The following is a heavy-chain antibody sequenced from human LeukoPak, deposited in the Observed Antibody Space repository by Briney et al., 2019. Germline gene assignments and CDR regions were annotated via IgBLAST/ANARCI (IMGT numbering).Heavy chain of an antibody. V-gene: IGHV3-7*01. Sequence: GGSLRLSCAASGFTFNSYWMSWVRQAPGKGLEWVANIDPDGSEKQYGDSVKGRFTTSRDNAKNSLYLQMNSLRAEDTAIYYCARIYYFGDNNWRYFDNWGQGTLATVSS. CDR3: ARIYYFGDNNWRYFDN. D-gene: IGHD3-10*01. CDR2: IDPDGSEK. CDR1: GFTFNSYW. J-gene: IGHJ4*02.